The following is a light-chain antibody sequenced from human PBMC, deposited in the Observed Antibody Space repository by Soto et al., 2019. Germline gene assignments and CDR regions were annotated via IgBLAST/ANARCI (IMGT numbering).Light chain of an antibody. J-gene: IGKJ1*01. CDR2: GAS. CDR3: QQYGSSPWT. CDR1: QSLGSNY. V-gene: IGKV3-20*01. Sequence: EFVSTQSPGTLSLSPGERATLSCRASQSLGSNYLAWYQQKPGQAPRVLIYGASSRATGIPDRFSGSGSGTDFTLTISRLEPEDFAVYFCQQYGSSPWTFGQGTKVDIK.